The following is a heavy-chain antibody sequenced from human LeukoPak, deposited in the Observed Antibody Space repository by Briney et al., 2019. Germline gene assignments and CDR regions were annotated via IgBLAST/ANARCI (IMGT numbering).Heavy chain of an antibody. CDR3: ARGAPRLRLGELSPDY. Sequence: PGGSLRLSRAASGFXFSSYSMNWVRQAPGKGLKWVSYISSSSSYIYYADSVKGRFTISRDNAKNSLYLQMNSLRAEDTAVYYCARGAPRLRLGELSPDYWGQGTLVTVSS. D-gene: IGHD3-16*02. J-gene: IGHJ4*02. CDR1: GFXFSSYS. CDR2: ISSSSSYI. V-gene: IGHV3-21*01.